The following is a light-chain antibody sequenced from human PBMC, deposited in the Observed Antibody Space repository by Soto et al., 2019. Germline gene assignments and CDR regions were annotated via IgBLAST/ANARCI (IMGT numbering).Light chain of an antibody. J-gene: IGKJ1*01. Sequence: DIQMTQSPSSLSASVGDRVTITCRASQGISNFLAWHQQKPGKVPKLLIYAASTLQSGVPSRFSGSGSGTDFTLTISSPQPEDVATYYFQEYNSGPWTFGQGTKVEIK. V-gene: IGKV1-27*01. CDR1: QGISNF. CDR2: AAS. CDR3: QEYNSGPWT.